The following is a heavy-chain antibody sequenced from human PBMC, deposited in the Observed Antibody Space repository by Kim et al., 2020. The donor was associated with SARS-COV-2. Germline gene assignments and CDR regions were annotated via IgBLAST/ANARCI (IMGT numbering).Heavy chain of an antibody. CDR2: INAGNGNT. V-gene: IGHV1-3*01. CDR3: ARGGTGAMVRGVIMARGSTVDY. Sequence: ASVKVSCKASGYTFTSYAMHWVRQAPGQRLEWMGWINAGNGNTKYSQKFQGRVTITRDTSASTAYMELSSLRSEDTAVYYCARGGTGAMVRGVIMARGSTVDYWGQGTLVTVSS. CDR1: GYTFTSYA. J-gene: IGHJ4*02. D-gene: IGHD3-10*01.